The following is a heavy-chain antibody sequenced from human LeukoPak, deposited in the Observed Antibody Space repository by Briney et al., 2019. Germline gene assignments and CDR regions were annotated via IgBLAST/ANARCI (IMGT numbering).Heavy chain of an antibody. CDR1: GFTFSSYA. Sequence: GGSLRLSCAASGFTFSSYAMSWVRQAPGKGLEWVSAISGSGGSTYYADSVKGRFTISRDNSKNTLYLRMNSLRAEDTAVYYCAKHASLTYYDILTGHSFDYWGQGTLVTVSS. V-gene: IGHV3-23*01. J-gene: IGHJ4*02. D-gene: IGHD3-9*01. CDR2: ISGSGGST. CDR3: AKHASLTYYDILTGHSFDY.